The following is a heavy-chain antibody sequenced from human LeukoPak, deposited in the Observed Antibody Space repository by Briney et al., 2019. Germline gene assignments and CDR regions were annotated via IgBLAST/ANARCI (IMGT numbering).Heavy chain of an antibody. V-gene: IGHV4-34*01. CDR2: INHSGST. CDR1: GGSFSGYY. D-gene: IGHD5-24*01. J-gene: IGHJ4*02. Sequence: PSGTLSLTCAVYGGSFSGYYWSWIRQPPGKGLEWIGEINHSGSTNYNPSLKSRVTISVDTSKNQFSLKLRSVTAANTAVYYCARVFNGYNLGDYWGEGTLVTVSS. CDR3: ARVFNGYNLGDY.